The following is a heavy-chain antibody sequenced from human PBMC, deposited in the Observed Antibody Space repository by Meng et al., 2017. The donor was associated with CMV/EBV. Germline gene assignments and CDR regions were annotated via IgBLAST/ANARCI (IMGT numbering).Heavy chain of an antibody. Sequence: GGSLRLSCAASGFAFDDYAMHWVRQAPGKGLEWVSGISWSSGAIGYADSVKGRFTISRDNAKNSLYLQMNSLRAEDTAVYYCAGDDRIAARPPSFDYWGQGTLVTVSS. V-gene: IGHV3-9*01. J-gene: IGHJ4*02. D-gene: IGHD6-6*01. CDR3: AGDDRIAARPPSFDY. CDR1: GFAFDDYA. CDR2: ISWSSGAI.